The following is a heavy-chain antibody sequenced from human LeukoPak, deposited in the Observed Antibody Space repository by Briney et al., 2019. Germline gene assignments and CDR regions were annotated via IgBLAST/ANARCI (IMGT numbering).Heavy chain of an antibody. V-gene: IGHV4-39*01. D-gene: IGHD4-23*01. CDR1: GGSISSSSYY. J-gene: IGHJ4*02. CDR3: ATVITPGYFDY. Sequence: PSETLSLTCTVSGGSISSSSYYWGWIRQPPGKGLEWIGSVYYSGNTYYNPSLKCRVTISVDTSKNQFSLKLSSVTAADTAVYYCATVITPGYFDYWGQGTLVTVSS. CDR2: VYYSGNT.